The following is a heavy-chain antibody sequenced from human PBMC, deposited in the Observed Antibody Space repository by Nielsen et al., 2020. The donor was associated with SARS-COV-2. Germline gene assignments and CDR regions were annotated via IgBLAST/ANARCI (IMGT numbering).Heavy chain of an antibody. CDR2: ISSSSSTI. CDR3: ARMRQLLNYYYYYYMDV. Sequence: GESLKISCAASGFTVSSKYMNWVRQAPGKGLEWVSYISSSSSTIYYADSVKGRFTISRDNAKNSLYLQMNSLRAEDTAVYYCARMRQLLNYYYYYYMDVWGKGTTVTVSS. J-gene: IGHJ6*03. CDR1: GFTVSSKY. D-gene: IGHD2-2*01. V-gene: IGHV3-48*01.